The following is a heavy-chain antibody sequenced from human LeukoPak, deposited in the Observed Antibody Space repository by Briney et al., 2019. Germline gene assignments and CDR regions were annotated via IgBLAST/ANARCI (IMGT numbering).Heavy chain of an antibody. D-gene: IGHD3-9*01. CDR1: GFTVSSNY. CDR3: ARSPNYDILTGYDLYYFDY. V-gene: IGHV3-53*04. J-gene: IGHJ4*02. CDR2: IYSGGST. Sequence: PGGSLRLSCAASGFTVSSNYMSWDRQAPGKGLEWVSVIYSGGSTYYADSVKGRFTISRHNSKNTLYLQMNSLRAEDTAVYYCARSPNYDILTGYDLYYFDYWGQGTLVTVSS.